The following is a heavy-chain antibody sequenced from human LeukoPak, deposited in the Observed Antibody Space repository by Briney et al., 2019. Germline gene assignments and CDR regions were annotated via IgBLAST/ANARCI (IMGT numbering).Heavy chain of an antibody. D-gene: IGHD3-10*01. V-gene: IGHV1-46*03. J-gene: IGHJ4*02. Sequence: ASVKVSCKASGYTFSNYYMHWVRQAPGQGLEWMGIINASGGSTIHVQKFQGRVTMTRDTSTSTVYMELSSLRSEDTAVYYCARALYGSGSNCLDYWSQGTLVTVSS. CDR1: GYTFSNYY. CDR3: ARALYGSGSNCLDY. CDR2: INASGGST.